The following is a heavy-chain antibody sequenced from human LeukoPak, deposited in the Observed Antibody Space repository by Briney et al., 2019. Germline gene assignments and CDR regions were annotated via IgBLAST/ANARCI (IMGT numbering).Heavy chain of an antibody. CDR3: ARDRDYGGFDY. CDR2: IYSVGST. CDR1: GFTVSSNY. J-gene: IGHJ4*02. D-gene: IGHD4-23*01. Sequence: GGSLRLSCAASGFTVSSNYMSWVRQAPGKVLEWVSVIYSVGSTYYTDSVKGRFTLSRDNSKNTLYLQMNSLRAEDTAVYYCARDRDYGGFDYWGQGTLVTVSS. V-gene: IGHV3-53*01.